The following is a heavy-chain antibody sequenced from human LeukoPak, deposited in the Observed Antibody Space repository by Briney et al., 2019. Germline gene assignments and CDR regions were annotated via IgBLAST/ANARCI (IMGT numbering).Heavy chain of an antibody. Sequence: GGSLRLSCIGSEFTFNKYWMNWVRQAPGQGLEWVANINQDGSDKNYVDSVKGRFTISRDSAKNSLYLQMNSLRAEDTAVYYCARDRSSITIFGVLTNWGQGTLVTVSS. J-gene: IGHJ4*02. CDR2: INQDGSDK. D-gene: IGHD3-3*01. V-gene: IGHV3-7*01. CDR1: EFTFNKYW. CDR3: ARDRSSITIFGVLTN.